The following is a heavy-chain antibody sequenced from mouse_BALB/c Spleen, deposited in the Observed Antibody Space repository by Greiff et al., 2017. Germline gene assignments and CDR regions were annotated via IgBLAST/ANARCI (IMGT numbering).Heavy chain of an antibody. V-gene: IGHV1-53*01. CDR1: GYTFTSYW. J-gene: IGHJ2*01. CDR2: IDPYYGGT. Sequence: QVQLQQSGAELVRPGASVKLSCKASGYTFTSYWINWVKQRPGQGLEWIGNIDPYYGGTSYNQKFKGKATLTVDKSSSTAYMQLKSLTSEDSAVYYCARMELLDYWGQGTTLTVSS. CDR3: ARMELLDY.